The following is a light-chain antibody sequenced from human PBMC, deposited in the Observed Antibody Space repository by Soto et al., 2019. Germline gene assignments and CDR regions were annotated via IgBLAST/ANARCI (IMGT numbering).Light chain of an antibody. J-gene: IGLJ1*01. CDR1: KIGIYS. Sequence: SYELTQPPSVSVAPGQTARITCGGNKIGIYSVHWYQQRPGQAPMLVVYNDRARPSGIPERFSGSNSGNTATLTISRVGAGDEADYYCQVWDSNSDHYVFGTGTKVTVL. V-gene: IGLV3-21*02. CDR2: NDR. CDR3: QVWDSNSDHYV.